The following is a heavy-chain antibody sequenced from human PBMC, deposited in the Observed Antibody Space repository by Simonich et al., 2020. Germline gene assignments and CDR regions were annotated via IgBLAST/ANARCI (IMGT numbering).Heavy chain of an antibody. CDR1: GFTFSSYW. CDR2: INSDGSST. Sequence: EVQLVESGGGLVQPGGSLRLSCAASGFTFSSYWMHWVRQAPGKGLGGFSRINSDGSSTSYADSVKGRFTISRDNAKNTRYLQMNSLRAEDTAVYYCARDYSNYDAFDIWGQGTMVTVSS. D-gene: IGHD4-4*01. CDR3: ARDYSNYDAFDI. V-gene: IGHV3-74*01. J-gene: IGHJ3*02.